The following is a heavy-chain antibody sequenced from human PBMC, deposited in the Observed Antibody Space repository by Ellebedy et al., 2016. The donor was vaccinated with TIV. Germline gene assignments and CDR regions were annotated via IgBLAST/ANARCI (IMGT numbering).Heavy chain of an antibody. J-gene: IGHJ4*02. D-gene: IGHD5-24*01. CDR2: IYSGGTT. Sequence: GGSLRLSCAASGFIVSSNCMSWVRQAPGKGLEWVSLIYSGGTTYYADSVKGRFTISRHNSKNTLYLQMNSLRAEDTAVYYCAREMATINGVDYWGQGTLVTVSS. CDR3: AREMATINGVDY. V-gene: IGHV3-53*04. CDR1: GFIVSSNC.